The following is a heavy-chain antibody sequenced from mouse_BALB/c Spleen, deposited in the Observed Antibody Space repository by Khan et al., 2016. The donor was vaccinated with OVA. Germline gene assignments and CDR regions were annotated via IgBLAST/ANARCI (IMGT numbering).Heavy chain of an antibody. V-gene: IGHV3-2*02. Sequence: EVQLQESGPGLVKPSQSLSLTCTVTGYSITSDYAWNWIRQFPGNKLEWMGYISYSGRTSYNPSLKSRISIPRDTSKNQLFLQLNSVTTEDTATYYCARSVTITTVVATDFDYWGQGTTLTVSS. CDR1: GYSITSDYA. CDR3: ARSVTITTVVATDFDY. J-gene: IGHJ2*01. D-gene: IGHD1-1*01. CDR2: ISYSGRT.